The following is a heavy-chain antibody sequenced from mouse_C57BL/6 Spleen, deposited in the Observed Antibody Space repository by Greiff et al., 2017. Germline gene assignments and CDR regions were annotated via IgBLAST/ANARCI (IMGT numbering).Heavy chain of an antibody. CDR3: AIHCNPYYYDY. CDR1: GYTFTSYW. D-gene: IGHD2-1*01. J-gene: IGHJ2*01. Sequence: VQLQQSGAELAKPGASVKLSCKASGYTFTSYWMHWVKQRPGQGLEWVGYINPSSGYTKYNQKFKDKATLTADKSYSTAYMLLSILTYEDSAVYYCAIHCNPYYYDYWGQGTTLTVSS. V-gene: IGHV1-7*01. CDR2: INPSSGYT.